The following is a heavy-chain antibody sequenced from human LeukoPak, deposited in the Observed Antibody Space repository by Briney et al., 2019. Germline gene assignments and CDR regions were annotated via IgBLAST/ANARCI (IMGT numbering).Heavy chain of an antibody. CDR3: ARNYYDSSAYYYFDY. J-gene: IGHJ4*02. D-gene: IGHD3-22*01. Sequence: PGGSLRLSCAASVFTFRDYYMTWIRQAPGKGLEWVSLIYSGGGTYYADSVKGRFTISRDNSKNTLYLQMNSLRAEDTAVYYCARNYYDSSAYYYFDYWGQGTLVTVSS. V-gene: IGHV3-66*01. CDR1: VFTFRDYY. CDR2: IYSGGGT.